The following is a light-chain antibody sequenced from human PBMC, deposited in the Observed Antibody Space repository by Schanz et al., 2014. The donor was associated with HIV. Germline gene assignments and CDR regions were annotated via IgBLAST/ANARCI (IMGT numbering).Light chain of an antibody. CDR3: SSYAGSNNLV. CDR1: NSDIGGHDY. CDR2: DVT. V-gene: IGLV2-14*03. J-gene: IGLJ2*01. Sequence: QSALTQPATVSGSPGQSITVSCTGTNSDIGGHDYVSWYQQHPGRAPRLLVYDVTYRPSGVSNRFSGSKSGNTASLTISGLQAEDEADYYCSSYAGSNNLVFGGGTKLTV.